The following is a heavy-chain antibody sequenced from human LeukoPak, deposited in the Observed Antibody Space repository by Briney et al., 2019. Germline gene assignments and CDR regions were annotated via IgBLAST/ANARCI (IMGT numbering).Heavy chain of an antibody. CDR2: IYYSGST. D-gene: IGHD2-15*01. CDR3: ARGISDLGKGALKRVAALLSWFDP. J-gene: IGHJ5*02. V-gene: IGHV4-59*01. Sequence: SETLSLTCTVSGGSISSYYWSWIRQPPGKGLEWIGYIYYSGSTNYNPSLKSRVTISVDTSKNQFSLKLSSVTAADTAVYYCARGISDLGKGALKRVAALLSWFDPWGQGTLVTVSS. CDR1: GGSISSYY.